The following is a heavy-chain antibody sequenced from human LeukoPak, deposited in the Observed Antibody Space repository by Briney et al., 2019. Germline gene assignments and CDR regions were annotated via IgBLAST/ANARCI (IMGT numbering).Heavy chain of an antibody. Sequence: SETLSLTCTVSGGSIGSYYWSWIRQSPGKGLEWIGYMYNKGSTNYNPSLKRRVTISVDTSKNQFSLQVRSVTAADTAVYYCARDRPGIAVAGDALDIWGQGTMVTISS. J-gene: IGHJ3*02. D-gene: IGHD6-19*01. CDR3: ARDRPGIAVAGDALDI. CDR1: GGSIGSYY. CDR2: MYNKGST. V-gene: IGHV4-59*01.